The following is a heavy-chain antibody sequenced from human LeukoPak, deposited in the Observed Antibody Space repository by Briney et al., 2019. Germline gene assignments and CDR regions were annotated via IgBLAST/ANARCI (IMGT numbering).Heavy chain of an antibody. CDR3: AGGFSVRGGAFDI. V-gene: IGHV4-61*05. D-gene: IGHD4-23*01. Sequence: SETLSLTCSVSGGSISSSSYYWGWIRQPPGQGLEWIGYFYYSGSTNYNPSLKSRVTISVDTSKNQFSLKLSSVTAADTAVYYCAGGFSVRGGAFDIWGQGTMVTVSS. CDR2: FYYSGST. CDR1: GGSISSSSYY. J-gene: IGHJ3*02.